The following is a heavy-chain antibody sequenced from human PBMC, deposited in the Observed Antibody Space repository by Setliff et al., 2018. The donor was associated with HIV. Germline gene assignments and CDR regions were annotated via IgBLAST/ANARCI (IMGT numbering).Heavy chain of an antibody. Sequence: SETLSLTCTVSGDSISFNNIYWSWIRQPAGKGLEWIGRIDIGGNPNYNPSLKSRITISQDTSKRQFSLQLTSLTAADTAVYYCARGIAVAGTWWGYWGQGTLVTVSS. D-gene: IGHD6-19*01. CDR3: ARGIAVAGTWWGY. CDR1: GDSISFNNIY. V-gene: IGHV4-61*02. J-gene: IGHJ4*02. CDR2: IDIGGNP.